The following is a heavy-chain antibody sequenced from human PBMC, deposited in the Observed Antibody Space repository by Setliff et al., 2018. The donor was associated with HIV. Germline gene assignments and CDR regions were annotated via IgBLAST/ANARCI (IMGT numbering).Heavy chain of an antibody. Sequence: SSETLSLTCTVSGGSMSSSGPGYYWGWVRQTPGGGLEWIGSVYYRGRTYYNPSLKSRVTISVDTSKNQLSLRLTSMAAADTAMYYCARSQPDTIFGVVTFDCWGQGKMVTSPQ. V-gene: IGHV4-39*01. CDR2: VYYRGRT. D-gene: IGHD3-3*01. J-gene: IGHJ4*02. CDR3: ARSQPDTIFGVVTFDC. CDR1: GGSMSSSGPGYY.